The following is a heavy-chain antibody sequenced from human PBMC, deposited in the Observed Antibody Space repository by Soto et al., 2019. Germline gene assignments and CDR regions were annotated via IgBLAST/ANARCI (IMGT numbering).Heavy chain of an antibody. J-gene: IGHJ5*02. CDR1: GGSISSYY. CDR2: IYYSGST. CDR3: ARDQLEGNWFDP. Sequence: SETLSLTCTVSGGSISSYYWSWIRQPPGKGLEWIGYIYYSGSTKYNPSLKSRVTISVDTSKNQFSLKLSSVTAADTSVYYCARDQLEGNWFDPWGQGTLVTVSS. D-gene: IGHD1-1*01. V-gene: IGHV4-59*12.